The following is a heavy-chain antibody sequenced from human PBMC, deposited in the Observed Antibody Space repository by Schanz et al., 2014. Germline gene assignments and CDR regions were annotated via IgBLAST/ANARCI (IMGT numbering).Heavy chain of an antibody. V-gene: IGHV3-33*01. CDR2: IWNNGVTK. CDR1: GFSLNTYG. D-gene: IGHD1-1*01. J-gene: IGHJ4*02. CDR3: ARGTDWNLHY. Sequence: QAQLMESGGGVVQPGTSLILSCSVSGFSLNTYGIHWFRQPAGKGLEWVAVIWNNGVTKYYADSVRGRFTISRDRFQNTLYLRMSSLRAEDTAVYYCARGTDWNLHYCGQGALVTVSS.